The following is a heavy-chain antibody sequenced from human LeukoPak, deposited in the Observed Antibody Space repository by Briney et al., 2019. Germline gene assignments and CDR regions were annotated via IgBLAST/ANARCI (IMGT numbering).Heavy chain of an antibody. CDR1: GGSISSYY. V-gene: IGHV4-59*08. CDR2: IYYSGST. J-gene: IGHJ2*01. CDR3: ARVPNKWELLDIWYFDL. Sequence: SETLSLTCTVSGGSISSYYWSWIRQPPGKGLEWIGYIYYSGSTNYNPSLKSRVTISVDTSKNQFSLKLSSVTAADTAVYYCARVPNKWELLDIWYFDLWGRGTLVTVSS. D-gene: IGHD1-26*01.